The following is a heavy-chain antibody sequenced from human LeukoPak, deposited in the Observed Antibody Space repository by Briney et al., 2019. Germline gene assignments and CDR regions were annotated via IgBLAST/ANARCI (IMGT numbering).Heavy chain of an antibody. D-gene: IGHD3-3*01. CDR3: ARDLKSGYFDS. J-gene: IGHJ4*02. V-gene: IGHV3-33*01. CDR2: IYDDGSKE. Sequence: GGSLRLSCAASGFTFSNYGMHWVRQAPGKGLEWVAVIYDDGSKEHFADFVKGRFTISRDDSEKTVVLQMNSLRGEDTAVYYCARDLKSGYFDSWGQGTLVTVSS. CDR1: GFTFSNYG.